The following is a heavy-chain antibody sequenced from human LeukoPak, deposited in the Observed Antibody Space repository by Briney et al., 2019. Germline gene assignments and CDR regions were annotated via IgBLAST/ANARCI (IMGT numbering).Heavy chain of an antibody. V-gene: IGHV1-2*02. Sequence: GASVTVSCKASGHTFTGIYVHWVRQAPGQGLDWMGWINCNSGDIHYAQKFQGRVIMTRDTSSSTAYVDLSRLTSDDTAVYYCARGVGTSWFDPWGQGTLVTVSS. CDR3: ARGVGTSWFDP. D-gene: IGHD2-8*01. J-gene: IGHJ5*02. CDR1: GHTFTGIY. CDR2: INCNSGDI.